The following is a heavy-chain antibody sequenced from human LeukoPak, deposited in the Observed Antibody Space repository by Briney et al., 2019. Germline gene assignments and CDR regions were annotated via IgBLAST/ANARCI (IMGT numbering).Heavy chain of an antibody. CDR2: IWYDGSNK. Sequence: PGRSLRLSCAASGFTFSSYGMHWVRQAPGKGLEWVAVIWYDGSNKYYADSVKGRFTIYRDNSKNTLYPQMNSLRAEDTAVYYCARAKLRGGAFDIWGQGTMVTVSS. V-gene: IGHV3-33*01. D-gene: IGHD1-26*01. J-gene: IGHJ3*02. CDR3: ARAKLRGGAFDI. CDR1: GFTFSSYG.